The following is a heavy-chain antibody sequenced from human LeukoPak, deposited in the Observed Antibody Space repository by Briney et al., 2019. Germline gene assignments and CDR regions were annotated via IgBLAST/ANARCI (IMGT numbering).Heavy chain of an antibody. CDR2: ISYDGSNK. Sequence: PGGSLRLSCAASGFTLSSYAMHWVRQAPGKGLEWVVVISYDGSNKYYADSVKGRFTISRDNSKNTLYLQMNSLRAEDTAVYYCARSMVRGVTNYYYYYYMDVWGKGTTVTISS. V-gene: IGHV3-30*04. D-gene: IGHD3-10*01. CDR3: ARSMVRGVTNYYYYYYMDV. J-gene: IGHJ6*03. CDR1: GFTLSSYA.